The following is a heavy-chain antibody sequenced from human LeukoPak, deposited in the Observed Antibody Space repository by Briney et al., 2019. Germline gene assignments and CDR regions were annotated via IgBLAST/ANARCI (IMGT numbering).Heavy chain of an antibody. V-gene: IGHV3-66*02. CDR2: IYSGGST. D-gene: IGHD2-2*01. J-gene: IGHJ5*02. CDR1: GLTVSRDH. Sequence: PGGSLRLSCAASGLTVSRDHMSWVRQAPGEGLEWVSVIYSGGSTYYADSVKGRFTISRDNSKNTLYLQMNSLRAEDTAVYCCVRAPSSPGDWFDPWGQGTLVTVSS. CDR3: VRAPSSPGDWFDP.